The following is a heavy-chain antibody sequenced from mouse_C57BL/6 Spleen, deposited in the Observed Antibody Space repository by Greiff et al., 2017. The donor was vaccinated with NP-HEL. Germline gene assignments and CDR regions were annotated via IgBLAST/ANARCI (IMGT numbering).Heavy chain of an antibody. CDR2: IDPSDSYT. D-gene: IGHD2-4*01. Sequence: QVQLKESGAELVMPGASVKLSCKASGYTFTSYWMHWVKQRPGQGLEWIGEIDPSDSYTNYNQKFKGKSTLTVDKSSSTAYMQLSSLTSEDSAVYYCARINDWYFDVWGTGTTVTVSS. CDR3: ARINDWYFDV. CDR1: GYTFTSYW. V-gene: IGHV1-69*01. J-gene: IGHJ1*03.